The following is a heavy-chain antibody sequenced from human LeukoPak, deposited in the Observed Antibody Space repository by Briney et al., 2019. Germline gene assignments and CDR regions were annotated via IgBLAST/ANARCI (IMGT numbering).Heavy chain of an antibody. D-gene: IGHD3-10*01. J-gene: IGHJ6*02. Sequence: SQTLSLTCTVSGGSISSGSYYWSWIRQPAGKGLEWIGRIYTSGSTNYNPSLKSRVTISVDTSKNQFSLKLSSVTAADTAVYYCARDKVRAGSSPNGYYYGMDVWGQGTTVTVSS. CDR3: ARDKVRAGSSPNGYYYGMDV. V-gene: IGHV4-61*02. CDR1: GGSISSGSYY. CDR2: IYTSGST.